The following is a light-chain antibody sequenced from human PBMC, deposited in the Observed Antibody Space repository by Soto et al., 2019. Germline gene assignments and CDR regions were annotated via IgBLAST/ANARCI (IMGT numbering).Light chain of an antibody. CDR3: SSYTNTGTLVA. Sequence: QSALTQPASVSGSPGQSITISCSGSGSDIGTYNFVSWYQHHPGRAPKLIISEVANRPSGVSDRFSGSKSGSLASLTISGLQADDEAVYYCSSYTNTGTLVAFGLGTKLTVL. V-gene: IGLV2-14*01. CDR1: GSDIGTYNF. CDR2: EVA. J-gene: IGLJ3*02.